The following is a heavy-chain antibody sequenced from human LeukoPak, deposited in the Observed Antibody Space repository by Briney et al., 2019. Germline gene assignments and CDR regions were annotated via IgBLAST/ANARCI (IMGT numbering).Heavy chain of an antibody. Sequence: GGSLRLSCAASGFTFTSYWMNWVRQAPGKGLEWVSALSGGGGKTYYADSVKGRFSISRDTSKNTVYLQMNSLRVEDTAVYHCAKGRGSGSYDYYYYMDVWGKGTTVTISS. D-gene: IGHD3-10*01. CDR1: GFTFTSYW. CDR2: LSGGGGKT. V-gene: IGHV3-23*01. CDR3: AKGRGSGSYDYYYYMDV. J-gene: IGHJ6*03.